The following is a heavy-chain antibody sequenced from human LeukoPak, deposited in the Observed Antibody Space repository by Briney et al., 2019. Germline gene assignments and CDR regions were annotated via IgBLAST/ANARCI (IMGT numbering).Heavy chain of an antibody. Sequence: SMKVSCKASGGTFSSYAISWVRQAPGQGLEWMGGIIPIFGTANYAQKFQVRVTITADESTSTAYMELSSLRSEDTAVYYCARAYSAATRGLRRYYYYYGMDVWGKGTTVTVSS. V-gene: IGHV1-69*01. CDR2: IIPIFGTA. D-gene: IGHD2-15*01. CDR1: GGTFSSYA. CDR3: ARAYSAATRGLRRYYYYYGMDV. J-gene: IGHJ6*04.